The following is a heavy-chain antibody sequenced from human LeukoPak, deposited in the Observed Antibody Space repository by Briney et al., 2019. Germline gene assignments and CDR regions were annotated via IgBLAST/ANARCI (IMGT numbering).Heavy chain of an antibody. CDR3: ARDTTWIQLWQFDY. Sequence: GGSLRLSCAASGFTFSSYSMNWVRQAPGKGLEWVSSISSSSSNIYYADSVKGRFTISRDNAKNSLYLQMNSLRAEDTAVYYCARDTTWIQLWQFDYWGQGTLVTVSS. D-gene: IGHD5-18*01. CDR2: ISSSSSNI. J-gene: IGHJ4*02. CDR1: GFTFSSYS. V-gene: IGHV3-21*01.